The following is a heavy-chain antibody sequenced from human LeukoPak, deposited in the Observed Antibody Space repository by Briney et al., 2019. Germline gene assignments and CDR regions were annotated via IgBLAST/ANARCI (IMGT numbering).Heavy chain of an antibody. Sequence: SETLSLTCAVYGGSFSGYYWSWIRQPPGKGLEWIGEINHSGSTDYNPSLKSRVTISVDTSKNQFSLKLSSVTAADTAVYYCARAFRVRYYYMDVWGKGTTVTVSS. CDR2: INHSGST. V-gene: IGHV4-34*01. CDR3: ARAFRVRYYYMDV. CDR1: GGSFSGYY. D-gene: IGHD3-16*01. J-gene: IGHJ6*03.